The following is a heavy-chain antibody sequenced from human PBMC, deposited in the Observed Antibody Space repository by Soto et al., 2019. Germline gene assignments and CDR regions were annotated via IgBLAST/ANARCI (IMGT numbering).Heavy chain of an antibody. J-gene: IGHJ5*02. Sequence: SETLSLTCTVSGGSISSSSYYWGWIRQPPGKGLEWIGSIYYSGSTYYNPSLKGRVTISVDTSKNQFSLKLSSVTAADTAVYYCARPPAAMEFWFDPWGQGTLVTVSS. CDR1: GGSISSSSYY. V-gene: IGHV4-39*01. CDR3: ARPPAAMEFWFDP. D-gene: IGHD2-2*01. CDR2: IYYSGST.